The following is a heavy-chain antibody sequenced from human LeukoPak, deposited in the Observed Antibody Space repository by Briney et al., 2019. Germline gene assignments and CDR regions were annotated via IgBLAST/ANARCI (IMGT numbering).Heavy chain of an antibody. CDR3: ARADRSSWYFDY. V-gene: IGHV4-39*07. Sequence: PSETLSLTCTVSGGSISSSSYYWGWIRQPPGKGLEWIGSIYYSGSTYYNPSLKSRVTISVDTSKNQFSLKLSSVTAADTAVYYCARADRSSWYFDYWGQGTLVTVSS. CDR2: IYYSGST. CDR1: GGSISSSSYY. J-gene: IGHJ4*02. D-gene: IGHD6-13*01.